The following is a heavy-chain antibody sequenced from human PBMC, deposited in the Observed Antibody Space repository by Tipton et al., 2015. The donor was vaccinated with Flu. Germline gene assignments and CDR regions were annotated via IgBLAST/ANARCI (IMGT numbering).Heavy chain of an antibody. Sequence: SLRLSCAASGLTFSNYGMNWVRQAPGKGLEWVSSISSGGSYIYYADSVKGRFTISRDTAKNSLYLRMSGLRAEDTAVYYCASYTRDTAISKYFQHWGQGTLVTVSS. D-gene: IGHD5-18*01. CDR2: ISSGGSYI. V-gene: IGHV3-21*01. J-gene: IGHJ1*01. CDR1: GLTFSNYG. CDR3: ASYTRDTAISKYFQH.